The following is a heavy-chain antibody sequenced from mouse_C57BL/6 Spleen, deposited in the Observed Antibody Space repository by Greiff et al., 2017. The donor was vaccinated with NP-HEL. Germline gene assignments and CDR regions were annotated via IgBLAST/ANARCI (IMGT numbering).Heavy chain of an antibody. J-gene: IGHJ2*01. V-gene: IGHV1-52*01. D-gene: IGHD1-1*01. CDR2: IDPSDSET. CDR3: ARRGNYGSPYYFDY. CDR1: GYTFTSYW. Sequence: VQLQQSGAELVRPGSSVKLSCKASGYTFTSYWMHWVKQRPIQGLEWIGNIDPSDSETHYNQKFKDKATLTVDKSSSTAYMQLSSLTSEDSAVYYCARRGNYGSPYYFDYWGQGTTLTVSS.